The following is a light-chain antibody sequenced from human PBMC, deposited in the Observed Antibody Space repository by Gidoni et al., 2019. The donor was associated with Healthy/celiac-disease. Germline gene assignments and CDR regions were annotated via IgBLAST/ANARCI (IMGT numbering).Light chain of an antibody. V-gene: IGKV3-11*01. CDR3: QQRSNWPPVT. CDR2: DAS. J-gene: IGKJ4*01. CDR1: QSVSSY. Sequence: EIVLTQAPATLSLSPGGRATLSCRASQSVSSYLAWYQQKPGQAPRLLIDDASNRAAGIPARFSGSGSGTDFTLTISSLEPEDFAVYYCQQRSNWPPVTFXGXTKVEIK.